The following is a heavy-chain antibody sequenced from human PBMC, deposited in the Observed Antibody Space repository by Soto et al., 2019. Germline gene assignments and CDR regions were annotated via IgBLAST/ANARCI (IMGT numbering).Heavy chain of an antibody. CDR1: GGSVIDDY. Sequence: QVQLQESGPGLVKPLETVSLTCTVSGGSVIDDYWNGIRQPPGKGLEWIGYVYYSGRTNYNPSLKSRVTISVDRSKNQFSLKLSSVTAADTAVYYCARGNDWKSSTFDIWGHGTMVSVSS. V-gene: IGHV4-59*02. CDR2: VYYSGRT. D-gene: IGHD2-21*01. J-gene: IGHJ3*02. CDR3: ARGNDWKSSTFDI.